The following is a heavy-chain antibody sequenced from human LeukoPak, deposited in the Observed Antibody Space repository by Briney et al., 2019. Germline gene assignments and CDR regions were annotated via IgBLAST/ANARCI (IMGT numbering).Heavy chain of an antibody. J-gene: IGHJ5*02. V-gene: IGHV4-38-2*02. D-gene: IGHD4-17*01. Sequence: SETLSLTCTVSGYSISTGYYWVWIRQPPGKGLEWIGSIYRSGSTYYNPSFKSRVTISRDTSKNHFSLRVTSVTAADTAVYYCTRGSEGATVSWFDPWGQGTLVTVSS. CDR3: TRGSEGATVSWFDP. CDR2: IYRSGST. CDR1: GYSISTGYY.